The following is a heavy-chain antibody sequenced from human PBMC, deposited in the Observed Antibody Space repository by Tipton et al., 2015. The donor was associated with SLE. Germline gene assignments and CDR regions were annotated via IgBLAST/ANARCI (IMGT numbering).Heavy chain of an antibody. J-gene: IGHJ4*02. D-gene: IGHD1-26*01. V-gene: IGHV4-59*08. Sequence: TLSLTCTVSGGSISTYYWSWIRQPPGKGLEWIGYIYYSGNIYYNPSLKSRVTLSLDMSNNQFSLRLNSLTAADTAVYYCAKLAGVGTKRNYFDYWGQGTLVTVSS. CDR3: AKLAGVGTKRNYFDY. CDR2: IYYSGNI. CDR1: GGSISTYY.